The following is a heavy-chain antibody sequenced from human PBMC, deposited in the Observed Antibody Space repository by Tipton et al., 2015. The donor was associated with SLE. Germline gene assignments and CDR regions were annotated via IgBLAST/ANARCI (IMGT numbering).Heavy chain of an antibody. CDR1: GFSFSEYA. CDR3: ARDQNYLDSSGSKSAYYFDS. D-gene: IGHD3-22*01. J-gene: IGHJ4*02. V-gene: IGHV3-30*04. CDR2: ISYHGSDK. Sequence: LSLTCAASGFSFSEYAMHWVRQAPGKGLEWVAVISYHGSDKYYADSVKGRFTISRDNSKKTLYLHMNSLRPEDTAVYYCARDQNYLDSSGSKSAYYFDSWGQGALVTVSS.